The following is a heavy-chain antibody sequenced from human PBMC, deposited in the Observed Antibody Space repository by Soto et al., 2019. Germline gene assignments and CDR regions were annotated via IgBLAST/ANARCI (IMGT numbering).Heavy chain of an antibody. V-gene: IGHV1-8*01. D-gene: IGHD4-17*01. CDR2: MNPNSGNT. Sequence: QVQLVQSGAEVKKPGASVKVSCKASGYTFTSYDINWVRQATGQGLEWMGWMNPNSGNTGYAQKIQGRVTMTRNTSISTAYMELSSLRSEDTAVYYCARIWHDYGDYHNFDYWGQGTLVTVSS. J-gene: IGHJ4*02. CDR1: GYTFTSYD. CDR3: ARIWHDYGDYHNFDY.